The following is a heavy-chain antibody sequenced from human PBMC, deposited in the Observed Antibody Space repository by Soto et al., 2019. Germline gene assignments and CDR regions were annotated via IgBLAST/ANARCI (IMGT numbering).Heavy chain of an antibody. D-gene: IGHD2-15*01. Sequence: PWGSLRVSCAASGFTFSNAWMSWVRQAPGKGLEWVGRIKSKTDGGTTDYAAPVKGRFTISRDDSKNTLYLQMNSLKTEDTAVYYCTTVRSGGSCCGFDPWGQGTLVTVSS. V-gene: IGHV3-15*01. J-gene: IGHJ5*02. CDR3: TTVRSGGSCCGFDP. CDR2: IKSKTDGGTT. CDR1: GFTFSNAW.